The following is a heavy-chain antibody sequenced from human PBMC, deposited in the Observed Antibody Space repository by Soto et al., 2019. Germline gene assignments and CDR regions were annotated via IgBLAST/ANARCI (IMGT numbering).Heavy chain of an antibody. V-gene: IGHV4-31*03. CDR3: ARDNLVGGYGDYVDY. D-gene: IGHD4-17*01. CDR2: IYYSGST. J-gene: IGHJ4*02. CDR1: GGSISSGGYY. Sequence: SETLSLTCTVSGGSISSGGYYWSWIRQHPGKGLEWIGYIYYSGSTYYNPSLKSRVTISVDTSKNQFSLKLSSVTAADTAVYYCARDNLVGGYGDYVDYWGQGTLVTVSS.